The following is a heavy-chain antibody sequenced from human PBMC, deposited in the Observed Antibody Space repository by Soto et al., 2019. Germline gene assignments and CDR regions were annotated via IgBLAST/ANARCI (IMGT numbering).Heavy chain of an antibody. CDR1: GFTFSILA. V-gene: IGHV3-23*01. J-gene: IGHJ4*02. D-gene: IGHD6-19*01. CDR2: IDYTGGTT. CDR3: AKDATRTDGWYYFDY. Sequence: GVSLRLSCAASGFTFSILAMGWVRQAPGKGLEWVSVIDYTGGTTYYTDSVKGRFTISRDNSKKMLYLQMNSLRAEDTAVYYCAKDATRTDGWYYFDYWGQGALVTVSS.